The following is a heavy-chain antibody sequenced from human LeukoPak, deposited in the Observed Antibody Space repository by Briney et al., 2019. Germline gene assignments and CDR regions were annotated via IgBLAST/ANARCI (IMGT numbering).Heavy chain of an antibody. CDR2: IIPIFGTA. CDR3: ASSPGYSYDREIDY. D-gene: IGHD5-18*01. CDR1: GGTFSSYA. Sequence: ASVKVSCKASGGTFSSYAISWVRQAPGQGLEWMGGIIPIFGTANYAQKFQGRVTITADESTSTAYMELSSLRSEDTAVYYCASSPGYSYDREIDYWGQGTLVTVSS. V-gene: IGHV1-69*13. J-gene: IGHJ4*02.